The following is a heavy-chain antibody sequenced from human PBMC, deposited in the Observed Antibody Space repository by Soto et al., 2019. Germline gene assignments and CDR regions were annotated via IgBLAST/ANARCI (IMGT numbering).Heavy chain of an antibody. V-gene: IGHV4-59*01. Sequence: QVQLQESGPGLVKPSETLSLTCTVSGGSISSYHWSWIRQPPGKGLEWIGYIYYSGSTNYNPSLKSRVTISVDTSKNQFSLKLSSVTAADTAVYYCARAARDYSSGWYHFDYWGQGTLVTVSS. CDR1: GGSISSYH. CDR2: IYYSGST. CDR3: ARAARDYSSGWYHFDY. D-gene: IGHD6-19*01. J-gene: IGHJ4*02.